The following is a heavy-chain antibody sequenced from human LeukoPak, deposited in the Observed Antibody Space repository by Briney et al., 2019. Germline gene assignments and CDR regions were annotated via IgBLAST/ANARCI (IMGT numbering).Heavy chain of an antibody. CDR3: AKGESGYDSYFDY. V-gene: IGHV3-23*01. J-gene: IGHJ4*02. CDR1: GFTFRNYA. D-gene: IGHD5-12*01. Sequence: GSLRLSCAASGFTFRNYAMSWVRQAAGKGLEWVSAISGRGGSTYYADSVKGRFTISRDNFKNTLYLQMNSLRAEDTAVYYCAKGESGYDSYFDYWGQGTLVTVSS. CDR2: ISGRGGST.